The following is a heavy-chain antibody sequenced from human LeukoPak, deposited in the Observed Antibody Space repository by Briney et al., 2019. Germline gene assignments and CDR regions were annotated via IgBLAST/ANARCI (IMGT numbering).Heavy chain of an antibody. J-gene: IGHJ4*02. CDR2: ISGSGGST. V-gene: IGHV3-23*01. CDR1: GFTFSSYA. Sequence: GGSLRLSCVASGFTFSSYAMSWVRQAPGKGLEWVSSISGSGGSTYYADSVKGRFTISRDNSKNTLYLQMNSLRAEDTAVYYCAKDLKQWLVLYYFDYWGQGTLVTVSS. CDR3: AKDLKQWLVLYYFDY. D-gene: IGHD6-19*01.